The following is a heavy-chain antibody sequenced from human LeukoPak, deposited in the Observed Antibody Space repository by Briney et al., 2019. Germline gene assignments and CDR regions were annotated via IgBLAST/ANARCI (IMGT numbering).Heavy chain of an antibody. CDR1: GFTFSSYA. CDR2: ISSTGGNT. Sequence: PGGSLRLSCAASGFTFSSYAMSWVRQAPGKGLEWVSAISSTGGNTYYADSVKGRFTISRDNSKNTLYLQMNSLRADDTAAYYCAKDFSLGSHNWFDPWGQGTLVTVSS. J-gene: IGHJ5*02. D-gene: IGHD3-10*01. V-gene: IGHV3-23*01. CDR3: AKDFSLGSHNWFDP.